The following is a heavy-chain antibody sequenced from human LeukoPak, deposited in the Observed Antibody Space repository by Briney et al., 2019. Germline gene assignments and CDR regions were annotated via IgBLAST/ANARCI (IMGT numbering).Heavy chain of an antibody. CDR2: IKQDGSEK. V-gene: IGHV3-7*01. D-gene: IGHD6-13*01. J-gene: IGHJ4*02. Sequence: GGSLRLSCVASGFTFSTYWLSWVRQVPGKGLECVANIKQDGSEKYYVDSVRGRFTISRDTAKNSLYLQMNSLRAEDTAVYYCAGCYSSNYLYFDYWGQGTLVTVSS. CDR1: GFTFSTYW. CDR3: AGCYSSNYLYFDY.